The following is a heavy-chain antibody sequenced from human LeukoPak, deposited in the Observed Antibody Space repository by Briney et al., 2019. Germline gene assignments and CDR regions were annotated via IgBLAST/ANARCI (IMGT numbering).Heavy chain of an antibody. V-gene: IGHV3-48*01. CDR1: GFTFSSYS. Sequence: GGSLRLSCAASGFTFSSYSMNWVRQAPGKGLEWVSYISSSSSTIYYADSVKGRFTISRDNAKNSLYLQMNSLRAEDTAVYYCARGTGTRVAPYYFDHWGQGTLVTVSS. D-gene: IGHD1-1*01. CDR2: ISSSSSTI. CDR3: ARGTGTRVAPYYFDH. J-gene: IGHJ4*02.